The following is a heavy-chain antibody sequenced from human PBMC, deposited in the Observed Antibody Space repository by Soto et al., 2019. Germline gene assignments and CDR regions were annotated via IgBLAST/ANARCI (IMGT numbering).Heavy chain of an antibody. CDR3: AREEGYCSGGSCYRGWFDP. V-gene: IGHV1-69*13. D-gene: IGHD2-15*01. J-gene: IGHJ5*02. CDR1: GGTFSSYA. Sequence: SVKVSCKASGGTFSSYAISWVRQAPGQGLEWMGGIIPIFGTASYAQKFQGRVTITADESTSTAYMELSSLRSEDTAVYYCAREEGYCSGGSCYRGWFDPWGQGTLVTVSS. CDR2: IIPIFGTA.